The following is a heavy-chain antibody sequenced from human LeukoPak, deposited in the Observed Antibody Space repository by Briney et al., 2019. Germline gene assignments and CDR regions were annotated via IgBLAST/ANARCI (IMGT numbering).Heavy chain of an antibody. CDR2: IYTSGST. Sequence: SKTLSLTCTVSGGSISSYYWSWIRQPAGKGLEWIGRIYTSGSTNYNPSLKSRVTMSEDTSKNQFSLKLSSVTAADTAVYYCARDANYDFWSGYYSWFDPWGQGTLVTVSS. V-gene: IGHV4-4*07. J-gene: IGHJ5*02. CDR3: ARDANYDFWSGYYSWFDP. CDR1: GGSISSYY. D-gene: IGHD3-3*01.